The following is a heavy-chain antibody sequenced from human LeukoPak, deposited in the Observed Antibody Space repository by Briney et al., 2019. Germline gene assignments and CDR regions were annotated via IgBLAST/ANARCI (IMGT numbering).Heavy chain of an antibody. Sequence: GGSLRLSCAASGFTFSSYGMHWVRQAPGKGLEWVSSISSGSSYIYYADSVKGRFTISRDNAKNSLFLQMNSLRAEDTAVYYCAREGDSSGYSPTDFDYWGQGTLVTVSS. CDR2: ISSGSSYI. CDR1: GFTFSSYG. CDR3: AREGDSSGYSPTDFDY. V-gene: IGHV3-21*01. D-gene: IGHD3-22*01. J-gene: IGHJ4*02.